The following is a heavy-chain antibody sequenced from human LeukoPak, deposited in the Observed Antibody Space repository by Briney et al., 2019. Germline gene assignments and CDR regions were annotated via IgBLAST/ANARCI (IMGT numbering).Heavy chain of an antibody. J-gene: IGHJ6*02. CDR3: ASALIRCSGGSCYSQRWSYYYYYGMDV. D-gene: IGHD2-15*01. V-gene: IGHV1-69*13. CDR1: GGTFISYA. CDR2: IIPIFGTA. Sequence: SVKVSCKASGGTFISYAISWVRQAPGQGLEWMGGIIPIFGTANYAQKFQGRVTITADESTSTAYMELSSLRSEDTAVYYCASALIRCSGGSCYSQRWSYYYYYGMDVWGQGTTVTVSS.